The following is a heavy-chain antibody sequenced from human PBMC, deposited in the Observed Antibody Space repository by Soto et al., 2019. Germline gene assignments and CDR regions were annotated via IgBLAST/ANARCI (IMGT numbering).Heavy chain of an antibody. D-gene: IGHD6-13*01. J-gene: IGHJ5*02. V-gene: IGHV4-31*03. CDR2: IYYSGST. CDR3: ARVFSDSSSFFDP. CDR1: GGSISSGGYY. Sequence: SETLSLTCTVSGGSISSGGYYWSWIRQHPGKGLEWIGYIYYSGSTYYNPSLKSRVTISVDMSKNQFSLKLSSVTAADTAVYYCARVFSDSSSFFDPWGQGTLVTVSS.